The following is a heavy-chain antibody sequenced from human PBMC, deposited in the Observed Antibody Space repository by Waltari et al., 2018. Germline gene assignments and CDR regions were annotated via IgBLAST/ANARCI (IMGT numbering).Heavy chain of an antibody. CDR3: ALIRGRFGY. Sequence: EVQLVQSGGGLVQPGGSLRLSCVVSGFPFSDVVIDWVRQAPGKGLEWVGRIKNKDYSYTTEYGASVSGRFTISREDSKRSGYLQMNSLKIEDTAVYYCALIRGRFGYWGQGTLVTVSS. CDR2: IKNKDYSYTT. D-gene: IGHD3-10*01. CDR1: GFPFSDVV. J-gene: IGHJ4*02. V-gene: IGHV3-72*01.